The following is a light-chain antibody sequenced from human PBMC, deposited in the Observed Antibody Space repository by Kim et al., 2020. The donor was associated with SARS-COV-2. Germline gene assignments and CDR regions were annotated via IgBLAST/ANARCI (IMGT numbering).Light chain of an antibody. Sequence: ASVGDRVTITCRASQTISSYLNWYQQKPGKAPKLLIYAASSLRSGLPSRFSGSGSGTYFPLTISSLQPEDFATYYCQQSYSTPRTFGQGTKVEIK. J-gene: IGKJ1*01. CDR2: AAS. CDR3: QQSYSTPRT. CDR1: QTISSY. V-gene: IGKV1-39*01.